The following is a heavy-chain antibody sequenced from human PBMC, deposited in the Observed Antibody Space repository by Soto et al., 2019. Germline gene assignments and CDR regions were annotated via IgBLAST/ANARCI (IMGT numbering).Heavy chain of an antibody. CDR1: GFTFSGSA. D-gene: IGHD3-9*01. CDR3: TSGYDILPGSYIPGYYYYIDV. J-gene: IGHJ6*03. Sequence: EVQLVESGGGLVQPGGSLKLSCAASGFTFSGSAMHWVRQASGKGLEWVGRIRSKANSYATAYAASVKGRFTISRDDSKNKTYLQMNSLKTADTEVYYCTSGYDILPGSYIPGYYYYIDVWSKGTTVTVSS. CDR2: IRSKANSYAT. V-gene: IGHV3-73*01.